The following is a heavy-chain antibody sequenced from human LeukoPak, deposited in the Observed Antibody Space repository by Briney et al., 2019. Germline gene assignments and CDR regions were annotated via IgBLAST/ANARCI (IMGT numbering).Heavy chain of an antibody. CDR1: GFTFSSYA. CDR2: ISGSGGST. V-gene: IGHV3-23*01. Sequence: GGSLRLSCAASGFTFSSYAMSWVRQAPGKGLEWVSAISGSGGSTYYADSVKGRFTISRDNSKNTLYLQMNSLRAEDTAVYYCAKDITGYSSGCHVDYWGQGTLVTVSS. CDR3: AKDITGYSSGCHVDY. D-gene: IGHD6-19*01. J-gene: IGHJ4*02.